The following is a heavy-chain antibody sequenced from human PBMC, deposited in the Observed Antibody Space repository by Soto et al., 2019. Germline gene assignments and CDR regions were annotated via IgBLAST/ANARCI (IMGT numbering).Heavy chain of an antibody. CDR2: IYATGTT. J-gene: IGHJ5*02. Sequence: KTSETLSLTCTVSGAANIGLDWSWIRKSAGKGLEWIGRIYATGTTDYNPSLKSRVMMSVDTSKKQFSLKLRSVTAAYTAVYYCVRDGTKTLRDWFDPWGQGISVTVSS. D-gene: IGHD1-1*01. CDR3: VRDGTKTLRDWFDP. CDR1: GAANIGLD. V-gene: IGHV4-4*07.